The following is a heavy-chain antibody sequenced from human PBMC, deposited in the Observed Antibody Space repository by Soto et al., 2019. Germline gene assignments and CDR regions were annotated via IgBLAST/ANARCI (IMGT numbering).Heavy chain of an antibody. J-gene: IGHJ6*02. CDR3: ATGGGYCSSTSCPADYYYYGMDV. Sequence: ASVKVSCKASGYTFTYRYLHWVRQAPGQALEWMGWITPFNGNTNYAQKFQDRVTITRDRSMSTAYMELSSLRSEDTAMYYCATGGGYCSSTSCPADYYYYGMDVWGQGXTVTVYS. D-gene: IGHD2-2*01. V-gene: IGHV1-45*02. CDR1: GYTFTYRY. CDR2: ITPFNGNT.